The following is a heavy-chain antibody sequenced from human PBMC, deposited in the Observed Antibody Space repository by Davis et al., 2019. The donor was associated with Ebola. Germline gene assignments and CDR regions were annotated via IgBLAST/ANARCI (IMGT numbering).Heavy chain of an antibody. D-gene: IGHD4-17*01. Sequence: ASVKVSCKASGYTFTSYGISWVRQAPGQGLEWMGWISAYNGNTNYAQKLQGRVTMTTDTSTSTAYMELRSLRSEDTAVYYCARGLYGDYDDYYYGMDVWGQGTTVTVSS. V-gene: IGHV1-18*01. J-gene: IGHJ6*02. CDR2: ISAYNGNT. CDR1: GYTFTSYG. CDR3: ARGLYGDYDDYYYGMDV.